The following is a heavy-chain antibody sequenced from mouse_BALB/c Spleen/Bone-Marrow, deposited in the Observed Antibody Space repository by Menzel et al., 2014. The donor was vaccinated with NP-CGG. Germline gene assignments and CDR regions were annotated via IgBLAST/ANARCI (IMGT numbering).Heavy chain of an antibody. J-gene: IGHJ4*01. V-gene: IGHV5-12-2*01. CDR3: ARQLGLRWAMDY. Sequence: EVKVVESGGGLVQPGGSLKLSCAASGFTFSSYTVSWVRQTPEKRLAWVAYISNGGGSTYYPDTVKGRFTISRDNAKNTLYLQMSSLKSEDTAMYYCARQLGLRWAMDYWGQGTSVTVSS. D-gene: IGHD3-1*01. CDR1: GFTFSSYT. CDR2: ISNGGGST.